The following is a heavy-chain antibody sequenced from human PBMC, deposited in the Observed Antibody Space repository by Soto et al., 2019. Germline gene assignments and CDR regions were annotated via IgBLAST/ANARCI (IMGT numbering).Heavy chain of an antibody. D-gene: IGHD6-13*01. V-gene: IGHV1-2*02. J-gene: IGHJ4*02. CDR1: GYTFTGYY. Sequence: ASLKVSCKASGYTFTGYYMHWLRQAPGQGLEWMGWINPNSGGRNYAQKFQGRVTMTRDTSISTAYMELSRLRSDDTAVYYCASTYRSSWYGMGYWGQGTLVTVSS. CDR3: ASTYRSSWYGMGY. CDR2: INPNSGGR.